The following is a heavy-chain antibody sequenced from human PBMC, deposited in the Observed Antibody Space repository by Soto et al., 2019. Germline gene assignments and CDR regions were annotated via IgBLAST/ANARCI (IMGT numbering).Heavy chain of an antibody. D-gene: IGHD3-10*01. CDR3: ARGHDYGPAYGMDV. J-gene: IGHJ6*02. V-gene: IGHV1-2*02. CDR1: GYIFTDYY. Sequence: GASVKVSCKASGYIFTDYYIHWVRQAPGQGLEWMGWISPKSGSANFAQRFQGRVSMTRDTSSTTAYMELRRLKSDDTAVYYCARGHDYGPAYGMDVWGQGNTVTVYS. CDR2: ISPKSGSA.